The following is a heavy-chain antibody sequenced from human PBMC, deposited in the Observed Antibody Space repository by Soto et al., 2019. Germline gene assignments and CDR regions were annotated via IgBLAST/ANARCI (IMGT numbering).Heavy chain of an antibody. CDR3: ASDCSSTSCSLGYYYYGMDV. Sequence: PSETLSLTCTVSGGSISSSSYYWGWIRQPPGKGLEWIGSIYYSGSTYYNPSLKSRVTISVDTSKNKLSMKLSSVTAADTAVYYCASDCSSTSCSLGYYYYGMDVWGQGTTVTVSS. J-gene: IGHJ6*02. CDR1: GGSISSSSYY. D-gene: IGHD2-2*01. V-gene: IGHV4-39*01. CDR2: IYYSGST.